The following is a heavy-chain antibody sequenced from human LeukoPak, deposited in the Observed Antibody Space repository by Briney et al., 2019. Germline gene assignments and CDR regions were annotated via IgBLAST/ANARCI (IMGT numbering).Heavy chain of an antibody. V-gene: IGHV3-30*18. D-gene: IGHD4-17*01. CDR2: ISYDGTNK. CDR3: ANCGDYQYFDY. Sequence: GGSLRLSCAASGFTFINYGMHWVRQAPGKGLEWVAVISYDGTNKYYADSVKGRFTISRDNSKNTLYLQMDSLNTDDTAVYYCANCGDYQYFDYWGQGTLVTVSS. J-gene: IGHJ4*02. CDR1: GFTFINYG.